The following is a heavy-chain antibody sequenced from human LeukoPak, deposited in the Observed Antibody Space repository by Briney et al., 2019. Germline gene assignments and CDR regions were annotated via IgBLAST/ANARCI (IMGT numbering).Heavy chain of an antibody. CDR2: IRYDGNDK. J-gene: IGHJ6*04. V-gene: IGHV3-30*02. D-gene: IGHD3-10*02. CDR1: GFTFSSYG. CDR3: AELGITMIGGV. Sequence: PGGSLRLSCAASGFTFSSYGMHWVRQAPGKGLEWVAFIRYDGNDKYYADSVKGRFTISRDNPKNSLYLQMNSLRAEDTAVYYCAELGITMIGGVWGKGTTVTISS.